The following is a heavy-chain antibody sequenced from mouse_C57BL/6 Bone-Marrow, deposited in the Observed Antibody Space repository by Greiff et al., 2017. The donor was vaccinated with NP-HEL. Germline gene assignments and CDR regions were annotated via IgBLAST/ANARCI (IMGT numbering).Heavy chain of an antibody. Sequence: EVQVVESGGGLVQPGGSLKLSCAASGFTFSDYYMYWVRQTPEKRLEWVAYISNGGGSTYYPDTVKGRFTISRDNAKNTLYLQMSRLKSEDTAMYYCARQDGYRFAYWGQGTLVTVSA. J-gene: IGHJ3*01. V-gene: IGHV5-12*01. CDR1: GFTFSDYY. D-gene: IGHD2-3*01. CDR2: ISNGGGST. CDR3: ARQDGYRFAY.